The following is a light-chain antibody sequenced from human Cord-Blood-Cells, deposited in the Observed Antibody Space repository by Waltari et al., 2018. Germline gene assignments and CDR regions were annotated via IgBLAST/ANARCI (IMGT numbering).Light chain of an antibody. J-gene: IGLJ3*02. V-gene: IGLV2-23*01. CDR1: SSDVGSYNL. CDR3: CSYAGSSTWV. CDR2: EGS. Sequence: QSALTQPASVSGSPGQSITISCTGTSSDVGSYNLVSWYQQHPGKAPKLMVYEGSKRPSGCSNRFSGSKSGSTASLTISGRQAEDEADYYCCSYAGSSTWVFGGGTKLTVL.